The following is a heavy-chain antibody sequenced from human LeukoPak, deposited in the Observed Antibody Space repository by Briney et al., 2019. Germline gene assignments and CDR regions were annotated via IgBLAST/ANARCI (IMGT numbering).Heavy chain of an antibody. CDR3: ARGTTLKTYYYDSGATFDY. J-gene: IGHJ4*02. Sequence: GRSLGLSCAASGFTFSSYAMHWVRQAPGKGLEWVAVISYDGSNKYYADSVKGRFTISRDNSKNTLYLQMNSLRAEDTAVYYCARGTTLKTYYYDSGATFDYWGQGTLVTVSS. D-gene: IGHD3-22*01. CDR1: GFTFSSYA. V-gene: IGHV3-30-3*01. CDR2: ISYDGSNK.